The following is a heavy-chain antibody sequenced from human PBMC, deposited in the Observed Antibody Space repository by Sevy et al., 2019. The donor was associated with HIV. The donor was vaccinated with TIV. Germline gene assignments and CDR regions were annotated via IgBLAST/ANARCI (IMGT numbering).Heavy chain of an antibody. Sequence: GGSLRLSCAASGFTFSSYAMSWVRQAPGKGLEWVSAISGSGGSTYYADSVKGRFTISRDNSKNTLYLQMNSLRAEDTAVYYCAKPLAPWIGYCSSTSCSPLLFLFVYWGQGTLVTVSS. V-gene: IGHV3-23*01. CDR1: GFTFSSYA. CDR3: AKPLAPWIGYCSSTSCSPLLFLFVY. D-gene: IGHD2-2*01. CDR2: ISGSGGST. J-gene: IGHJ4*02.